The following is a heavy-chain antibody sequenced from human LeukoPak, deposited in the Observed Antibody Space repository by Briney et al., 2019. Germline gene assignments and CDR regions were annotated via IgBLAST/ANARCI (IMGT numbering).Heavy chain of an antibody. Sequence: SETLFLTCAVSGGSLSSSNWWSWVRQPPGKGLEWIGEIYHSGSTNYNPSLKSRVTISVDKSKNQFSLKLSSVTAADTAVYYCARVIAVAGYGMDVWGQGTTVTVSS. J-gene: IGHJ6*02. CDR3: ARVIAVAGYGMDV. D-gene: IGHD6-19*01. V-gene: IGHV4-4*02. CDR2: IYHSGST. CDR1: GGSLSSSNW.